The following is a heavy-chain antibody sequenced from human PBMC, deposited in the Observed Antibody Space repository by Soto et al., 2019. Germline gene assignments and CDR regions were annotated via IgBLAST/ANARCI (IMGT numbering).Heavy chain of an antibody. J-gene: IGHJ4*02. CDR1: GFTFSSFW. CDR2: INTDGSST. CDR3: AKRGVDTFGFSY. V-gene: IGHV3-74*01. Sequence: EVQLVESGGGLVQPGGSLRLSCAVSGFTFSSFWMHWVRQAPGEGLVWVSRINTDGSSTSYADSVKGRFTISRDNAKNTLYLQMNSLRAEDTAMSYCAKRGVDTFGFSYWGQGTLVTVSS. D-gene: IGHD3-10*01.